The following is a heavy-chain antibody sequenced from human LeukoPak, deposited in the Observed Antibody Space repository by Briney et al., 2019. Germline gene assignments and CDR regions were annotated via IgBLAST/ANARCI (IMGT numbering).Heavy chain of an antibody. V-gene: IGHV3-30*02. J-gene: IGHJ4*02. CDR1: RFTLNIYS. Sequence: GGSLRPSCAASRFTLNIYSIHWVRQAPGRGLEWLTFIRHDGSDKYYADSVRGRFTISRDNSKNTVSLQMNSLGGEDTAVYYCATDHAWGLNYWGQGTLVTVSS. CDR3: ATDHAWGLNY. CDR2: IRHDGSDK. D-gene: IGHD1-26*01.